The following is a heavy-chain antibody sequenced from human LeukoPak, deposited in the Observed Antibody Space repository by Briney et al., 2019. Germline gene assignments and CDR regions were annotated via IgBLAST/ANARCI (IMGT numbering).Heavy chain of an antibody. Sequence: SVKVSCKASGGTFSSYAISWVRQAPGQGLEWMGRIIPILGIANYAQKFQGRVTITADKSTSTAYMELSSLRSEDTAVYYCARHSEYSSSSGEYWGQGTLVTVSS. CDR1: GGTFSSYA. D-gene: IGHD6-6*01. V-gene: IGHV1-69*04. CDR3: ARHSEYSSSSGEY. J-gene: IGHJ4*02. CDR2: IIPILGIA.